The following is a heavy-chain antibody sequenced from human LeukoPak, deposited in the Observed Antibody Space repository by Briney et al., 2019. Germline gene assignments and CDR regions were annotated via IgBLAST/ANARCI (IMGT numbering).Heavy chain of an antibody. Sequence: ASVKVSCKASGYTFTGYYMHWVRQAPGQGREWMGWINPNSGGTNYAQKFQGRVTMTRDTSISTAYMELSRLRSDDTAVYYCARGLKREIKWELVWPASDAFDTWGQGTMVTVSS. V-gene: IGHV1-2*02. CDR2: INPNSGGT. D-gene: IGHD1-26*01. CDR1: GYTFTGYY. J-gene: IGHJ3*02. CDR3: ARGLKREIKWELVWPASDAFDT.